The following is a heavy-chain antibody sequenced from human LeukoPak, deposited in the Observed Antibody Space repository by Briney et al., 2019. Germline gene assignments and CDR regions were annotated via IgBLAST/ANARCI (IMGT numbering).Heavy chain of an antibody. V-gene: IGHV1-18*01. CDR1: GYTFTSYG. D-gene: IGHD5-18*01. CDR2: ISAYNGNT. Sequence: GASVKVSCKASGYTFTSYGISWVRQAPGQGLEWMGWISAYNGNTNYAQKFQGRVTMTRNTSISTAYMELSSLRSEDTAVYYCARGWSKSGGYSYGNWGQGTLVTVSS. CDR3: ARGWSKSGGYSYGN. J-gene: IGHJ4*02.